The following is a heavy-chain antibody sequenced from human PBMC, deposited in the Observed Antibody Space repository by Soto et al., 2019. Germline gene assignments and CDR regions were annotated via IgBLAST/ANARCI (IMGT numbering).Heavy chain of an antibody. CDR3: AREDRLESYYYDSSGYYHDLYYFDY. CDR2: ISYDGSNK. J-gene: IGHJ4*02. D-gene: IGHD3-22*01. V-gene: IGHV3-30-3*01. CDR1: GFTFSSYA. Sequence: GGSLRLSCAASGFTFSSYAMHWVRQAPGKGLEWVAVISYDGSNKYYADSVKGRFTISRDNSKNTLYLQMNSLRAEDTAVYYCAREDRLESYYYDSSGYYHDLYYFDYWGQGTLVTVSS.